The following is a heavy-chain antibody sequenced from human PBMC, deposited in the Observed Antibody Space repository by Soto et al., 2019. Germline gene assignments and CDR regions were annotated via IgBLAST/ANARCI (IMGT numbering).Heavy chain of an antibody. J-gene: IGHJ4*02. V-gene: IGHV4-4*02. D-gene: IGHD6-19*01. CDR3: ARHIAVPRTRGVDY. CDR1: GGSITTNW. Sequence: QVHLQESGPGLVKPSGTLSLTCAVSGGSITTNWWSRVRQPPGKGLEWVGESYHSGTTNYNPSLRGRVTISVDKSNNQFSLNLNSVTAADSAIYYCARHIAVPRTRGVDYWGQGNLVTASS. CDR2: SYHSGTT.